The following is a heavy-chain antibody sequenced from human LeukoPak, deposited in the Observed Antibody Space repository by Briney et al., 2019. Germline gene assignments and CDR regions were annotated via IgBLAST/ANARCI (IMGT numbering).Heavy chain of an antibody. V-gene: IGHV1-8*01. J-gene: IGHJ5*02. Sequence: ASVKVSCKASGYTFTSYDINWVRQATGQGLEWMGWMNPNSGNTGYAQKFQGRVTMTRNTSISTAYMELSSLRSEDTAVYYCARDRCSSTSCYQNWFDPWGQGTLVTVSS. CDR3: ARDRCSSTSCYQNWFDP. D-gene: IGHD2-2*01. CDR2: MNPNSGNT. CDR1: GYTFTSYD.